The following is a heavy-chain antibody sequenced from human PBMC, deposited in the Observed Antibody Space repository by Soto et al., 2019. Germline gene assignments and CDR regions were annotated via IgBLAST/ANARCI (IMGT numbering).Heavy chain of an antibody. CDR3: ARESTVVTLRTFDI. D-gene: IGHD2-21*02. V-gene: IGHV1-18*01. J-gene: IGHJ3*02. CDR2: ISAYNGNT. Sequence: ASVKVSSKAPGYTFTSYGISWVRQALGQGLEWMGWISAYNGNTNYAQKLQGRVTMTTDTSTSTAYMELRSLRSDDTAVYYCARESTVVTLRTFDIWGQGTMVTVSS. CDR1: GYTFTSYG.